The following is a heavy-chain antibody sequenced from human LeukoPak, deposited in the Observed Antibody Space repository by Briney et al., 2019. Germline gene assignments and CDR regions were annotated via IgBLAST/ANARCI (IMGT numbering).Heavy chain of an antibody. CDR2: ISYDGSNK. Sequence: GGSLRLSCAASGFTFSSYAMHWVRQAPGKGLEWVAVISYDGSNKYYADSVKGRFTISTDNSKNTLYLQMNRLRAEDTAVYYCARDGARDIVVVVAATTFDYWGQGTLVTVSS. J-gene: IGHJ4*02. CDR3: ARDGARDIVVVVAATTFDY. V-gene: IGHV3-30*04. CDR1: GFTFSSYA. D-gene: IGHD2-15*01.